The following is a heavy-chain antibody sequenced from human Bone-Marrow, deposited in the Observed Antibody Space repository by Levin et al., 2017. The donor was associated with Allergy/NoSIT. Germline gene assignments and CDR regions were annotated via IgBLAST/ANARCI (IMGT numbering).Heavy chain of an antibody. CDR1: GYTFIDYY. J-gene: IGHJ4*02. V-gene: IGHV1-2*02. CDR2: INPKNGDT. CDR3: ARDTELTYCGGDCFPYYFAY. D-gene: IGHD2-21*02. Sequence: ASVKVSCKAAGYTFIDYYIHWVRQAPGQGLEWMGWINPKNGDTKHAQNFQDRLTMTRDTSINTAYMDLRALTSDETALYYCARDTELTYCGGDCFPYYFAYWGQGTPVTVSS.